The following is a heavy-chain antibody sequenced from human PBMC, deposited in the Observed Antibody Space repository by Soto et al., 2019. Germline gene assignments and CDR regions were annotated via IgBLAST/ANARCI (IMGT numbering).Heavy chain of an antibody. Sequence: QVQLVQSGAEVKKPGASVKVSCKASGYTFTGYYMHWVRQAPGQGLEWMGWINPNRGGTNYAQKFQGGDTMTRDTSISTAYRELSRLRSDDTAVYYCALDSSGYWPSYYYGMDVWGQGTTVTVSS. V-gene: IGHV1-2*02. CDR1: GYTFTGYY. J-gene: IGHJ6*02. D-gene: IGHD3-22*01. CDR2: INPNRGGT. CDR3: ALDSSGYWPSYYYGMDV.